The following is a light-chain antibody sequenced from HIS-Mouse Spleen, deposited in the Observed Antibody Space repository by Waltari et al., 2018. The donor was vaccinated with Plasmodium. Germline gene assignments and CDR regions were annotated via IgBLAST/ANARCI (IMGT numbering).Light chain of an antibody. CDR1: QSVSSSY. CDR3: QQYGSTPLT. J-gene: IGKJ4*01. CDR2: GAS. V-gene: IGKV3-20*01. Sequence: EIVLTQSPGTLSLSPGERATLSCRASQSVSSSYLAWYQQKPGQAPRLLIYGASSRATGIPYRFMCSGSRTDFTLTISRLEPEDFAVYYCQQYGSTPLTFGGGTKVEIK.